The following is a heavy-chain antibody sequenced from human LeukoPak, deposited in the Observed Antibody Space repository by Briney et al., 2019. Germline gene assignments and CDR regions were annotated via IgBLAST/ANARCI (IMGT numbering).Heavy chain of an antibody. CDR3: AREGSFDSSGYNDALDI. D-gene: IGHD3-22*01. V-gene: IGHV3-53*01. CDR1: GFSFSNAW. J-gene: IGHJ3*02. Sequence: GGSLRLSCATSGFSFSNAWMNWVRQAPGKGLEWVSVIRSGGSTSYADSVKGRFTISRDNSKNTLYLQMNSLRAEDTAVYYCAREGSFDSSGYNDALDIWGQGTMVTVSA. CDR2: IRSGGST.